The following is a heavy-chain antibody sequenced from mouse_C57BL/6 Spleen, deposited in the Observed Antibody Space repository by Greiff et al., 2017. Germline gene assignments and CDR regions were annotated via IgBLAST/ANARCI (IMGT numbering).Heavy chain of an antibody. V-gene: IGHV5-12*01. CDR1: GFTFSDYY. CDR2: ISNGGGST. J-gene: IGHJ3*01. D-gene: IGHD3-2*02. CDR3: ARHQGAY. Sequence: EVQLVESGGGLVQPGGSLKLSCAASGFTFSDYYMYWVRQTPEKRLEWVAYISNGGGSTYYPDTVKGRFTISRDNAKNTLYLQMSRLKAEDTAMYYCARHQGAYWGQGTLVTVSA.